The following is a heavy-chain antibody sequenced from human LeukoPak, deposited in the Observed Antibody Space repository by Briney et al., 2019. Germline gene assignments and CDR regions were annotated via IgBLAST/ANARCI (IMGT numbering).Heavy chain of an antibody. D-gene: IGHD5-18*01. Sequence: GGSLRLSCAASGFTFSSYGMHWVRQAPGKGLEWVAVISYDGSNKYYADSVKGRFTISRDNSKNTLYLQMNSLRAEDTAVYYCARVVDVNSYGLFDYWGQGTLVTVSS. V-gene: IGHV3-30*03. CDR3: ARVVDVNSYGLFDY. J-gene: IGHJ4*02. CDR2: ISYDGSNK. CDR1: GFTFSSYG.